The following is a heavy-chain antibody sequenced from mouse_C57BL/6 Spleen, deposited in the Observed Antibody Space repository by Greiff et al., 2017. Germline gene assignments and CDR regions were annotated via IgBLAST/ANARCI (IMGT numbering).Heavy chain of an antibody. CDR2: ISYDGSN. V-gene: IGHV3-6*01. D-gene: IGHD1-1*01. Sequence: EVQLQESGPGLVKPSQSLSLTCSVTGYSITSGYYWNWIRQFPGNKLEWMGYISYDGSNNYNPSLKNRISITRDTSKNQFFLKLNSVTTEDTATYYCAREGVLLRQGDYWGQGTSVTVSS. CDR3: AREGVLLRQGDY. CDR1: GYSITSGYY. J-gene: IGHJ4*01.